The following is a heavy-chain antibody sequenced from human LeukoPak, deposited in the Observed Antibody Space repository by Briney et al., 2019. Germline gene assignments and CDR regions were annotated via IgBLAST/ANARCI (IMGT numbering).Heavy chain of an antibody. CDR2: ISGSGTST. D-gene: IGHD4-11*01. CDR3: ANEYSKGDV. V-gene: IGHV3-23*01. CDR1: GFTFSSYS. J-gene: IGHJ3*01. Sequence: GGSLRLSCAVSGFTFSSYSMNWVRQAPGKGLECVSSISGSGTSTYYADSVKGRFTSSRDNSKNTLYLQMNSLRAEDTAVYYCANEYSKGDVWGQGTTVTVSS.